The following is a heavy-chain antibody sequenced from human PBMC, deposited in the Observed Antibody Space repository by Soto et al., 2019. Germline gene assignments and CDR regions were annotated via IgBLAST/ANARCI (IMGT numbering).Heavy chain of an antibody. D-gene: IGHD1-26*01. J-gene: IGHJ6*02. Sequence: PGESLKISCKGSGYSFTSYWIGWVRQMPGKGLEWMGIIYPGDSDTRYSPSFQGQVTISADKSISTAYLQWSSLKASDTAMYYCARLTLGATKGYYYGMDVWGQGTTVTVS. CDR1: GYSFTSYW. V-gene: IGHV5-51*01. CDR3: ARLTLGATKGYYYGMDV. CDR2: IYPGDSDT.